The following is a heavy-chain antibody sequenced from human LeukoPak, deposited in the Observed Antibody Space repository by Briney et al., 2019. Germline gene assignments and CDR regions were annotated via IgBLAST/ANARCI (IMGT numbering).Heavy chain of an antibody. CDR2: IYTSGST. D-gene: IGHD6-13*01. V-gene: IGHV4-4*07. CDR1: GGSISSYY. CDR3: ARGYQQLVGPYYYYGMDV. Sequence: SETLSLTCTVSGGSISSYYWSWIRQPAGKGLEWIGHIYTSGSTNYNPSLKSRVTMSVDTSKNQFSLKLSSVTAADTAVYYCARGYQQLVGPYYYYGMDVWGQGTTVTVSS. J-gene: IGHJ6*02.